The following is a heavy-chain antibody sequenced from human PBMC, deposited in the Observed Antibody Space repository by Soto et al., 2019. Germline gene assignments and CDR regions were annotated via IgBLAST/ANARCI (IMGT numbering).Heavy chain of an antibody. J-gene: IGHJ4*02. CDR3: AREIYSSTYFDS. CDR2: VYWDDDH. CDR1: GFSLSTSGVG. Sequence: QITLKESGPTLVRPTQTLTLTCTFSGFSLSTSGVGVGWVRQPPGKALEWLALVYWDDDHRYSPSLKTRLTITKDTSKNQVVLTMTTLDFADTATYYCAREIYSSTYFDSWGQGALVTVSS. V-gene: IGHV2-5*02. D-gene: IGHD2-21*01.